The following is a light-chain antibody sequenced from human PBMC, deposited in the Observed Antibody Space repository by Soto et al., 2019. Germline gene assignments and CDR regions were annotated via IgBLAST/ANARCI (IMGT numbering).Light chain of an antibody. CDR1: QSLLHTDGKTY. CDR3: MQTIHPLLT. V-gene: IGKV2D-29*01. Sequence: DVVMTQTPLSLSVTPGQPASISCKSSQSLLHTDGKTYLYWYLQKPGHPPQLLIYEVFNRFSGVPDRFSGSGSGTDLTLKIRRVEAEDVGTYYCMQTIHPLLTFGGGTKVEI. CDR2: EVF. J-gene: IGKJ4*01.